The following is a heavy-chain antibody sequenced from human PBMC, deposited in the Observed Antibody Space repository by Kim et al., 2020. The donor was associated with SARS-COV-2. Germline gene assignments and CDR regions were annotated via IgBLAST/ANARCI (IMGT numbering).Heavy chain of an antibody. Sequence: SETLSLTCTVYGGSISSSSCYWGWIRQPPGKGLEWIGSIYYSGSTYYNPSLKSRVTISVDTSKNQFFLKLKSVTAADTAVYYCARLSKSASDGSITTYYDMDVWGQGTTVTVSS. J-gene: IGHJ6*02. CDR3: ARLSKSASDGSITTYYDMDV. CDR1: GGSISSSSCY. V-gene: IGHV4-39*01. D-gene: IGHD3-22*01. CDR2: IYYSGST.